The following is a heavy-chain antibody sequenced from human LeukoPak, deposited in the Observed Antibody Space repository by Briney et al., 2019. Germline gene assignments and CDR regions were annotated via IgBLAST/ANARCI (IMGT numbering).Heavy chain of an antibody. Sequence: GGSLRLSCAASGFTFSSYAMSWVRQAPGKGLEWVSAISGCGGSTYYADSVKGRFTISRDNSKNTLYLQMNSLRAEDTAVYYCARDFRDCSSTSCYGDAFDIWGQGTMVTVSS. CDR1: GFTFSSYA. J-gene: IGHJ3*02. V-gene: IGHV3-23*01. D-gene: IGHD2-2*01. CDR3: ARDFRDCSSTSCYGDAFDI. CDR2: ISGCGGST.